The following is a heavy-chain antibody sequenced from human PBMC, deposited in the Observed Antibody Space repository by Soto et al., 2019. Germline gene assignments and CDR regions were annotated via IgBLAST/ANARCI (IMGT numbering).Heavy chain of an antibody. CDR3: ARGANILTGYYTPNDAFDI. J-gene: IGHJ3*02. CDR1: GGSFSGYY. CDR2: INHSGST. Sequence: PSETLSLTCAVYGGSFSGYYWSWIRQPPGKGLEWIGEINHSGSTNYNPSLKSRVTISVDTSKNQFSLKLSSVTAADTAVYYCARGANILTGYYTPNDAFDIWGQGTMVTVSS. V-gene: IGHV4-34*01. D-gene: IGHD3-9*01.